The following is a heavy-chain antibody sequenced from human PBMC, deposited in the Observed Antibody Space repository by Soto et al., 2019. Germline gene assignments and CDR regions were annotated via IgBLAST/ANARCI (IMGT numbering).Heavy chain of an antibody. J-gene: IGHJ1*01. D-gene: IGHD3-10*01. CDR2: ISVSGTTT. Sequence: EVQLLESGGGLVQPGGSLRLSCVASGYTFSSDAMSWGRQALGKGLEWVSTISVSGTTTYYADSVKGRFTISRDNSKNPLYLQMHSVGADDTAICDCAKDPLYFGYPPRGQGTLVTVST. V-gene: IGHV3-23*01. CDR1: GYTFSSDA. CDR3: AKDPLYFGYPP.